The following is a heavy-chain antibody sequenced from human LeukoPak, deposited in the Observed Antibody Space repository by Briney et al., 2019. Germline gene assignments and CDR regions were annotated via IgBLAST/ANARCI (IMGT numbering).Heavy chain of an antibody. D-gene: IGHD3-22*01. V-gene: IGHV1-8*03. Sequence: ASVKVSCKASGYTFTSYDINWVRQATGQGLEWMGWMNPNSGNTGYAQKFQGRVTITRNTSISTAYMELSSLRSEDTAAYYCARVAYYYDSSGYSLAYWGQGTLVTVSS. CDR3: ARVAYYYDSSGYSLAY. CDR2: MNPNSGNT. J-gene: IGHJ4*02. CDR1: GYTFTSYD.